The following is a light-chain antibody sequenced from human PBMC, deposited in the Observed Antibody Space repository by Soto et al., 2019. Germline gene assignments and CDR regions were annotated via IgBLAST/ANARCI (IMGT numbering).Light chain of an antibody. CDR1: QSVSSSY. Sequence: EFVFTQSPGTLTLYPGERATLSCRASQSVSSSYLAWYQRKPGQAPRLLMYETSTRATGIPDRFSGSGSGTDFTLTISRLEPEDFAVYFCQQFGTSPLWTFGQGAKVDI. CDR2: ETS. CDR3: QQFGTSPLWT. J-gene: IGKJ1*01. V-gene: IGKV3-20*01.